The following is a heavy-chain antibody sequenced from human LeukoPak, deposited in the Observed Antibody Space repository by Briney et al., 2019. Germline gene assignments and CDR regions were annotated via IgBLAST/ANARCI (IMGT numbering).Heavy chain of an antibody. CDR2: ISSSSTTI. CDR1: GFTFSTYS. D-gene: IGHD3-3*01. Sequence: GGSLRLSCSASGFTFSTYSMNWVRQAPGKGLEWVSCISSSSTTIYYADSVKGRFTISRDNAKNSLYLQMNSLRVADTAVYYCARGPYKDFWSGYSDYWGQGTLVTVSS. V-gene: IGHV3-48*01. J-gene: IGHJ4*02. CDR3: ARGPYKDFWSGYSDY.